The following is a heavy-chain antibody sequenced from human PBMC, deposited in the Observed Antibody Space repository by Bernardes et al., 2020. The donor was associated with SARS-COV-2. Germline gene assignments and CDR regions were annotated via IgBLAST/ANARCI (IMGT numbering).Heavy chain of an antibody. J-gene: IGHJ4*02. CDR2: ISYDGSNK. Sequence: GGSLRLSCAASGFTFSSYGMHWVRQAPGKGLEWVAVISYDGSNKYYADSVKGRFTISRDNSKNTLYLQMNSLRAEDTAVYYCAKDRSHIVVVTAIPSPFDYWGQGTLVTVSS. V-gene: IGHV3-30*18. D-gene: IGHD2-21*02. CDR1: GFTFSSYG. CDR3: AKDRSHIVVVTAIPSPFDY.